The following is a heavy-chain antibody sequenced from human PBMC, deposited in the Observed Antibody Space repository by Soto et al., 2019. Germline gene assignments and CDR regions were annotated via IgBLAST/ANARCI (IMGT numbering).Heavy chain of an antibody. D-gene: IGHD2-2*01. V-gene: IGHV3-21*01. CDR2: ISKSDYT. J-gene: IGHJ4*02. CDR1: GSAFNNYG. CDR3: AREDSIIIPAVSDF. Sequence: GGSLRLSCTVSGSAFNNYGINWVRQAPGKGLEWVSSISKSDYTYYSDSVKGRFTISRDNAKNSVSLQMNTLRVEDTAVYYCAREDSIIIPAVSDFWGQGTLVTVSS.